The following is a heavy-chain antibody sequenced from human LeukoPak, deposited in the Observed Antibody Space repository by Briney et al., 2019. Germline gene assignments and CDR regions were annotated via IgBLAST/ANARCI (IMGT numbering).Heavy chain of an antibody. CDR3: ARVYYYYDSSGILTLYFDY. D-gene: IGHD3-22*01. Sequence: GASVKVSCKASGYTFTSYGISWVRQAPGQGLEWMGWVNPTSGGTNYAQKFQGRVTMTRDTSISTAYMELSRLRSDDTAVYYCARVYYYYDSSGILTLYFDYWGQGTLVTVSS. CDR2: VNPTSGGT. CDR1: GYTFTSYG. V-gene: IGHV1-2*02. J-gene: IGHJ4*02.